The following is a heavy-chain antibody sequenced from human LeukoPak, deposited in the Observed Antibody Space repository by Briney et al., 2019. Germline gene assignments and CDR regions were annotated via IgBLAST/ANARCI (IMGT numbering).Heavy chain of an antibody. Sequence: SQTLSLTCTVSGGSISSGDYYWSWIRQPPGKGLEWIGYIYYSGSTYYNPSLKSRVTISVDTSKNQFSLKLSSVTAADTAVYYCARVRGSSWYFAFDPSGQGTLVTVSS. CDR2: IYYSGST. J-gene: IGHJ5*02. CDR3: ARVRGSSWYFAFDP. V-gene: IGHV4-30-4*08. D-gene: IGHD6-13*01. CDR1: GGSISSGDYY.